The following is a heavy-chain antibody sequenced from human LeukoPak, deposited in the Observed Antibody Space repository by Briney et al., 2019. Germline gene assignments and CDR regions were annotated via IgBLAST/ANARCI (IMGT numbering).Heavy chain of an antibody. CDR2: IIPIFGTA. CDR3: AREDSSSSGTHFDY. J-gene: IGHJ4*02. Sequence: ASVKVSCKASGGTSSSYAISWVRQAPGQGLEWMGGIIPIFGTANYAQKFQGRVTITTDESTSTAYMELSSLRSEDTAVYYCAREDSSSSGTHFDYWGQGTLVTVSS. V-gene: IGHV1-69*05. D-gene: IGHD6-6*01. CDR1: GGTSSSYA.